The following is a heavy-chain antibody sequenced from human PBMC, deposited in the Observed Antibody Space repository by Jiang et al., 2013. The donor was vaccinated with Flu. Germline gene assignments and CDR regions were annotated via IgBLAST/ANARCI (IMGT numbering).Heavy chain of an antibody. J-gene: IGHJ4*02. V-gene: IGHV4-39*01. CDR1: GGSISSSSYY. Sequence: LLKPSETLSLTCTVSGGSISSSSYYWGWIRQPPGKGLEWIGSIYYSGSTYYNPSLKSRVTISVDTSKNQFSLKLSSVTAADTAVYYCAILGWYYYGSGSPYFDYWGQGTLVTVSS. D-gene: IGHD3-10*01. CDR2: IYYSGST. CDR3: AILGWYYYGSGSPYFDY.